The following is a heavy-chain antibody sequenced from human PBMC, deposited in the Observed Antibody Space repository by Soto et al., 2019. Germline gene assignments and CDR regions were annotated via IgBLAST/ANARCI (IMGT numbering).Heavy chain of an antibody. Sequence: SETLSLTCTVSGDSISSVDHYWSWIRQPPGKGLEWMGYIYHSGSTHYNPSLNSRLTISIDTSTNRFSLNLTSVTAADTAVYFWARIRWETENNWFDPWGQGALVIFSS. V-gene: IGHV4-30-4*01. CDR2: IYHSGST. D-gene: IGHD1-26*01. J-gene: IGHJ5*02. CDR3: ARIRWETENNWFDP. CDR1: GDSISSVDHY.